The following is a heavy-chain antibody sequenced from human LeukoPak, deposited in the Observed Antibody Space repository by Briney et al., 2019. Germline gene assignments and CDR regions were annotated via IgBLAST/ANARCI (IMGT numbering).Heavy chain of an antibody. CDR2: ISYDGSNE. V-gene: IGHV3-30-3*02. CDR1: GFTFSSYA. Sequence: GGSLRLSCAASGFTFSSYAMHWVRQAPGKGLEWVAVISYDGSNEYYADSVKGRFTISRDNSKNTLYLQMNSLRAEDTAVYYCAKYESGDYYGSGSYLYFDYWGQGTLVTVSS. D-gene: IGHD3-10*01. J-gene: IGHJ4*02. CDR3: AKYESGDYYGSGSYLYFDY.